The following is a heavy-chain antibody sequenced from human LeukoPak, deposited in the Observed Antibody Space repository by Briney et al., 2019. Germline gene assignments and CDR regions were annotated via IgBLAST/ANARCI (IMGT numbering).Heavy chain of an antibody. CDR3: AKGARYDILTGDY. V-gene: IGHV3-30*18. CDR2: ISYDGSNK. CDR1: GFTFSSYG. D-gene: IGHD3-9*01. J-gene: IGHJ4*02. Sequence: PGRSLRLSCAASGFTFSSYGMHWVRQAPGKGLEWVAVISYDGSNKYYADSVKGRFTISRDNSKNTLYLQMNSLRAEDTAVYYCAKGARYDILTGDYWGRGTLVTVSS.